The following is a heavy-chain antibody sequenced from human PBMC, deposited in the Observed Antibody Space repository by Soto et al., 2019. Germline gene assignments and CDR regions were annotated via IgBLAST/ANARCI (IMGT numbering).Heavy chain of an antibody. J-gene: IGHJ4*02. CDR2: IRPSSTYI. CDR1: GFTFSNFY. CDR3: TRDPRSAVY. Sequence: QVQLVESGGGLVKPGGSLRLSCAASGFTFSNFYMTWIRQAPGKGLECISYIRPSSTYINYADSVKGRFTISRDDAKNSLYLQMNSLRAEDTAVYYCTRDPRSAVYWGQGTLVPVSS. V-gene: IGHV3-11*05.